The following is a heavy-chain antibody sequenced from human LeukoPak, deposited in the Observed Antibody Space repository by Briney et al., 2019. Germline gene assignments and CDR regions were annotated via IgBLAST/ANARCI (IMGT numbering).Heavy chain of an antibody. Sequence: PGRSLRLSCAASGFTFSSYGMHWVRQAPGKGLKWVAVIWYDGSNKYYADSVKGRFTISRDNSKNTLYLQMNSLRAEDTAVYYCARRAARSQPSYYYYYYMDVWGKGTTVTVSS. CDR2: IWYDGSNK. J-gene: IGHJ6*03. CDR1: GFTFSSYG. D-gene: IGHD6-13*01. CDR3: ARRAARSQPSYYYYYYMDV. V-gene: IGHV3-33*01.